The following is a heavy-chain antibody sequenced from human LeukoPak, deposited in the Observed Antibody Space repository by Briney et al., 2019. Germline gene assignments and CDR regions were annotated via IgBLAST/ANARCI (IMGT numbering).Heavy chain of an antibody. CDR1: GYTFTGYY. CDR3: ARAYSPGIAVAGTKSGDY. CDR2: INPSSGGT. Sequence: ASVKVSCKASGYTFTGYYMHWVRQAPGQGLEWMGRINPSSGGTNYAQKFQGRVTMTRDTSISTAYMELSRLRSDDTAVYYCARAYSPGIAVAGTKSGDYWGQGTLVTVSS. D-gene: IGHD6-19*01. J-gene: IGHJ4*02. V-gene: IGHV1-2*06.